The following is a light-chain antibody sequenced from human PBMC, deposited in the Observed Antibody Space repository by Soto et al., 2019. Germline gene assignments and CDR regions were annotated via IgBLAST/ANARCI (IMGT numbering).Light chain of an antibody. CDR3: QHYSNWPPT. CDR1: ESVHRN. CDR2: YAS. Sequence: EMVMTQSPATLSVSPGERVTLSCRASESVHRNLAWYQQKPGQGPSLLIYYASTRATGVPDRFTGSGSGTEFTRNISSLQSEDFGVYHCQHYSNWPPTFGPGTKVEIK. V-gene: IGKV3-15*01. J-gene: IGKJ3*01.